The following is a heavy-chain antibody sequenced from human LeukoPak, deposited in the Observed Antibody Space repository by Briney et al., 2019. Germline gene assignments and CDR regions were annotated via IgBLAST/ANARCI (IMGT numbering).Heavy chain of an antibody. CDR1: GFTFSNYA. J-gene: IGHJ4*02. CDR2: ICGHGISI. CDR3: VREARGYHYTYFDY. Sequence: GGSLRLSCEASGFTFSNYATIWVRQAPGKGLEWVSGICGHGISIYYADSVKGRFTISRYNSKSTLYLVMNSLRAGDTAVYYCVREARGYHYTYFDYWGQGTLVTVSS. D-gene: IGHD5-18*01. V-gene: IGHV3-23*01.